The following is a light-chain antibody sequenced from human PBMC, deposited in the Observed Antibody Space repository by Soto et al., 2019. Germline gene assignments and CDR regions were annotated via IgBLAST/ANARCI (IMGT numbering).Light chain of an antibody. CDR1: QSVLYSSNNNNY. CDR2: LAS. J-gene: IGKJ2*01. Sequence: DIVMTQSPDSLAVSLGERATINCKSSQSVLYSSNNNNYLAWYQQKPGQPPNLLIYLASTRESGVPDRFSGSGSGTDFTLTISSLQAEDVAVYCCQQYYRTPYTFGQGTKLEIK. CDR3: QQYYRTPYT. V-gene: IGKV4-1*01.